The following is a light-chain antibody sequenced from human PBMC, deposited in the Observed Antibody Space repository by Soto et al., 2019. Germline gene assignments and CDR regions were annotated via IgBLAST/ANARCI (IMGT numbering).Light chain of an antibody. CDR1: QSISSN. V-gene: IGKV1-39*01. J-gene: IGKJ4*01. CDR3: QQSYSTPLT. Sequence: DLQMTQSPSSLSASVGDRVTITCRASQSISSNLNWYQQKPGKAPKLLIYAASSLQSGVPSRFSGSGSATDFTLTISRLQREDFATYYCQQSYSTPLTFGGGTKVEIK. CDR2: AAS.